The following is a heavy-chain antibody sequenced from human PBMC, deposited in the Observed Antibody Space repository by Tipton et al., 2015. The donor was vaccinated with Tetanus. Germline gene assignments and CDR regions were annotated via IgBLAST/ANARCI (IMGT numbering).Heavy chain of an antibody. CDR3: ARRSYCSSSRCFDAFDL. CDR2: IFHSGST. D-gene: IGHD2-2*01. J-gene: IGHJ3*01. CDR1: GGSMGNNY. Sequence: TLSLTCTVSGGSMGNNYWSWIRQPPGKGLEWIAYIFHSGSTNYSPSLKSRVAISMDTSKNQISLKLSSVTAADTAVYYCARRSYCSSSRCFDAFDLWGQGTMVTVSS. V-gene: IGHV4-59*01.